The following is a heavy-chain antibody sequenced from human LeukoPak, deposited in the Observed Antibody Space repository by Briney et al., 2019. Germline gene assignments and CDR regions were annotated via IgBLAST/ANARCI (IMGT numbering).Heavy chain of an antibody. CDR1: GFTFSSYS. D-gene: IGHD5-12*01. J-gene: IGHJ4*02. V-gene: IGHV3-21*01. CDR3: ARGNIELYPGVYYFDY. Sequence: TTGGSLRLSCAASGFTFSSYSMNWVRQAPGKGLEWVSSISSSSSYIYYADSVKGRFTISRDNAKNSLYLQMNSLRAEDTAVYYCARGNIELYPGVYYFDYWGQGTLVTVSS. CDR2: ISSSSSYI.